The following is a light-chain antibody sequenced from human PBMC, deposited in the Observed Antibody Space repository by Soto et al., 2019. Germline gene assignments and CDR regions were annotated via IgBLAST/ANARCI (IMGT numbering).Light chain of an antibody. Sequence: DIQMTQSPSTLSAAVGDRVTITCRASQSISTKLAWYQQKPGKPPKVLIQDASNLESGVPSRFSGSGSGTEFTLAVSSLQPDDFATYYCQQYFDYSVTFGGGTKVEI. CDR1: QSISTK. CDR2: DAS. CDR3: QQYFDYSVT. J-gene: IGKJ4*01. V-gene: IGKV1-5*01.